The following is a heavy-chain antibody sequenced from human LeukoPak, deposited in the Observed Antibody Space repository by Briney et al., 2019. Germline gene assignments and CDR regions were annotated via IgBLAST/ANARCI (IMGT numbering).Heavy chain of an antibody. Sequence: PGGSLRLSCAASGFTFSSYAMHWVRQAPGKGLEWVAVISYDGSNKYYADSVKGRFTTSRDNSKNTLYLQMNSLRAEDTAVYYCARSDTAIGQNFDYWGQGTLVTVSS. V-gene: IGHV3-30-3*01. D-gene: IGHD5-18*01. CDR1: GFTFSSYA. CDR2: ISYDGSNK. CDR3: ARSDTAIGQNFDY. J-gene: IGHJ4*02.